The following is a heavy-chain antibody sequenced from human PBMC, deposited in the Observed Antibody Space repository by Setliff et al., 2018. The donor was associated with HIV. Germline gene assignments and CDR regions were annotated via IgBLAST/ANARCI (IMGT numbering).Heavy chain of an antibody. CDR2: IYHSGTT. Sequence: SETLSLTCGVSSYSISSGYYWAWIRQPPGKGLEWIGSIYHSGTTFYNPSLKSRVTISVDTSKNQFSLKLTSVTAADTAVYYCARHAPGSAYGDAYHFDHWGQGMLVTVSS. CDR3: ARHAPGSAYGDAYHFDH. V-gene: IGHV4-38-2*01. CDR1: SYSISSGYY. D-gene: IGHD4-17*01. J-gene: IGHJ4*02.